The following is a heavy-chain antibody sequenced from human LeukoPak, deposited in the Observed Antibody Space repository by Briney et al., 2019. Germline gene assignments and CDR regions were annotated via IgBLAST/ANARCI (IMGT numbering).Heavy chain of an antibody. CDR3: ARGTGYSSSWYEDY. V-gene: IGHV4-4*02. J-gene: IGHJ4*02. D-gene: IGHD6-13*01. CDR2: INHSGST. CDR1: GGSISSSNW. Sequence: SETLSLTCVVSGGSISSSNWWSWVRQPPGKGLEWIGEINHSGSTNYNPSLKSRVTISVDTSKNQFSLKLSSVTAADTAVYYCARGTGYSSSWYEDYWGQGTLVTVSS.